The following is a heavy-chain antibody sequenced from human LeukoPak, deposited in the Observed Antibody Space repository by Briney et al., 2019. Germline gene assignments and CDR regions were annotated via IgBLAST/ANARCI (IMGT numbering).Heavy chain of an antibody. CDR2: IIPIFGTA. CDR3: ARDSLPYDILTGYYRADAFDI. V-gene: IGHV1-69*13. D-gene: IGHD3-9*01. J-gene: IGHJ3*02. CDR1: GGTFSSYA. Sequence: SVKVSCKASGGTFSSYAISWVRQAPGQGLEWMGGIIPIFGTANYAQKFQGRVTITADESTSTAYMELSSLRSEDTAVYYCARDSLPYDILTGYYRADAFDIRGQGTMVTVSS.